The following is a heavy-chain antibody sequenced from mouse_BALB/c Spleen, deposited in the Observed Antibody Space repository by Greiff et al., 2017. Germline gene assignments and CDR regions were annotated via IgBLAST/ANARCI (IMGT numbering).Heavy chain of an antibody. CDR1: GFTFSDYG. V-gene: IGHV5-15*02. D-gene: IGHD2-4*01. J-gene: IGHJ3*01. Sequence: EVKLMESGGGLVQPGGSRKLSCAASGFTFSDYGMAWVRQAPGKGPEWVAFISNLAYSIYYADTVTGRFTISRENAKNTLYLEMSSLRSEDTAMYYCARSDDYDGFAYWGQGTLVTGSA. CDR3: ARSDDYDGFAY. CDR2: ISNLAYSI.